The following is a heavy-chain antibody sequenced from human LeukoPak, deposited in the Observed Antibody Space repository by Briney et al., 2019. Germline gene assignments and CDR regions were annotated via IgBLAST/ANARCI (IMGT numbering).Heavy chain of an antibody. CDR1: GYTFSSYG. CDR2: IWYDGSNK. CDR3: AREELGSSLGFDP. V-gene: IGHV3-33*01. J-gene: IGHJ5*02. D-gene: IGHD3-16*01. Sequence: GGPLSLSCAASGYTFSSYGMHWARQAPGKGLEWVAVIWYDGSNKYYAYAVRGLFTISRDNSKNTLYLQMNSLRAEDTAVYYCAREELGSSLGFDPWGQGTLVTVSS.